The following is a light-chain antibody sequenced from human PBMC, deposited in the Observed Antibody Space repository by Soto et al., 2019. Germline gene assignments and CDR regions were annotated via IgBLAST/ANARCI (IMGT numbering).Light chain of an antibody. Sequence: ELVMTQSPATLSVSPGERATLSCRASQSVSSNLAWFQQKPGQAPRLLIYDASTRATGIPARFSGSGSGTPFTIIIRSPKSEDFAAYYCQQYNHWWRCGQGTKVDIK. J-gene: IGKJ1*01. V-gene: IGKV3-15*01. CDR1: QSVSSN. CDR2: DAS. CDR3: QQYNHWWR.